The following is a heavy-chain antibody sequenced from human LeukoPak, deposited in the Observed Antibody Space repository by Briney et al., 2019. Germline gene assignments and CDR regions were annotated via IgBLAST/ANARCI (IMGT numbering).Heavy chain of an antibody. Sequence: SETLPLTCTVSGGSLSSSSYWSWIRQSSGKGLEWIGYIHYSGSTYYTSSLKSRVTMSVDTSKNQFSLILNSVTVADTAVYYCARDADDFDSSGYLGYWGQGTLVTVSS. CDR1: GGSLSSSSY. CDR3: ARDADDFDSSGYLGY. J-gene: IGHJ4*02. D-gene: IGHD3-22*01. CDR2: IHYSGST. V-gene: IGHV4-31*03.